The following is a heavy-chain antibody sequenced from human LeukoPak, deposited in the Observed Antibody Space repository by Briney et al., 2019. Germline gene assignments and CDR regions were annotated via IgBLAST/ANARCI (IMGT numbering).Heavy chain of an antibody. CDR3: ASGKQWTPRWGDAFDI. Sequence: SETLSLTCAVCGGSFSGYYWSWIRQPPGKGLEWIGEINHSGSTNYNPSLKSRVTISVDTSKNQFSLKLSSVTAADTAVYYCASGKQWTPRWGDAFDIWGQGTMVTVSS. CDR1: GGSFSGYY. V-gene: IGHV4-34*01. D-gene: IGHD6-19*01. J-gene: IGHJ3*02. CDR2: INHSGST.